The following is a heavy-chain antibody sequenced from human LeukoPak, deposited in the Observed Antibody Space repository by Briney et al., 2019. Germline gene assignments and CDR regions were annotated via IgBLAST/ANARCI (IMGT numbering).Heavy chain of an antibody. V-gene: IGHV3-7*03. Sequence: GGSLRLSCAASGFTFSSYWMSWVRQAPGKGLEWVANIKQDGSEKYYVDSVKGRFTTSRDNAKNSLYLQMNSLRAEDTAVYYCARPTYWDYYGSGSYGRFDYWGQGTLVTVSS. J-gene: IGHJ4*02. D-gene: IGHD3-10*01. CDR1: GFTFSSYW. CDR2: IKQDGSEK. CDR3: ARPTYWDYYGSGSYGRFDY.